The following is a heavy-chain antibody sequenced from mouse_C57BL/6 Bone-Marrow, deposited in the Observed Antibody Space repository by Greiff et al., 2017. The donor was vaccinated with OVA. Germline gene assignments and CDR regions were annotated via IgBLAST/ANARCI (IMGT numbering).Heavy chain of an antibody. CDR1: GYTFTSYW. V-gene: IGHV1-64*01. CDR3: ARNGDWYFDV. Sequence: QVQLQQPGAELVKPGASVKLSCKASGYTFTSYWMHWVKQRPGQGLEWIGMIHPDSGSTNYNEKFKSKATLTVDKSSSTAYMQLSSLTSEDSAVCYCARNGDWYFDVWGTGTTITVSA. CDR2: IHPDSGST. J-gene: IGHJ1*03.